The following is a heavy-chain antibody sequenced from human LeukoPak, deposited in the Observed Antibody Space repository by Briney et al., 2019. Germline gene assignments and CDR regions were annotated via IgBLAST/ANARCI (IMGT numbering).Heavy chain of an antibody. J-gene: IGHJ4*02. Sequence: SETLSLTCIVSGGSMRSYYRSWIRQPPGKGLEWIGYIDYSGTINYNPSLKSRVTISVDTSKNQFFLRLTSVTAADTAVYYCARHSGRDSSCPWGQGTLVTVSS. D-gene: IGHD6-6*01. CDR3: ARHSGRDSSCP. CDR1: GGSMRSYY. CDR2: IDYSGTI. V-gene: IGHV4-59*08.